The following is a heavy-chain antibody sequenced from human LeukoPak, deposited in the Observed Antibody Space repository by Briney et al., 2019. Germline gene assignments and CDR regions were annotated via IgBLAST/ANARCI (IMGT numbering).Heavy chain of an antibody. V-gene: IGHV1-69*05. CDR3: ATDLADATYGFDI. CDR2: IIPILGTS. J-gene: IGHJ3*02. D-gene: IGHD6-13*01. CDR1: GGTFSNYA. Sequence: SVKVSCKTSGGTFSNYAISWVRQAPGQVLEWVGGIIPILGTSNSAEKFQGRLTVTTDEFTGTAYMELSTLRSEDTAVYYCATDLADATYGFDIWGQGTMVTVSS.